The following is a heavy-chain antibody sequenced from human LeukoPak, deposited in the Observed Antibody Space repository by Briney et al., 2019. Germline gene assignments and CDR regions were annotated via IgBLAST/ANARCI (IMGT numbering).Heavy chain of an antibody. CDR2: INPSGGSA. D-gene: IGHD3-22*01. Sequence: GASVKVSCKASGYTFTSYFMHWVRQAPGQGLEWMGIINPSGGSASYAQKFQGRVTMTRDTSTSTVYMELSSLRSEDTAVYYCARGSSGFHYYFDYWGQGTLVTAS. CDR1: GYTFTSYF. J-gene: IGHJ4*02. V-gene: IGHV1-46*01. CDR3: ARGSSGFHYYFDY.